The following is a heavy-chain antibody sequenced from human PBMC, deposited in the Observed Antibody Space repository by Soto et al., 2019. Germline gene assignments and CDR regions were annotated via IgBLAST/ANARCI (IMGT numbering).Heavy chain of an antibody. CDR3: ARDPSSMVRGIYYFDY. Sequence: PGGSLRLSCAASGFTFSSYSMNWVRQAPGKGLEWVSYISSSGSTIYYADSVKGRFTISRDNAMNLVYLHMNRLRAEDTAVYYCARDPSSMVRGIYYFDYWGQGTPVTVS. CDR2: ISSSGSTI. CDR1: GFTFSSYS. V-gene: IGHV3-48*04. J-gene: IGHJ4*02. D-gene: IGHD3-10*01.